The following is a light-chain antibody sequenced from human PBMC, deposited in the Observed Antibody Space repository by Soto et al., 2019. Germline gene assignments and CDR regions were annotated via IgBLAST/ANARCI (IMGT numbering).Light chain of an antibody. V-gene: IGKV1-9*01. Sequence: QLTQSPSSLSASVGDRVTITCRASQGISSYLAWYQQKPGKAPKLLIYAASTLQSGVPSRFSGSGSGTDFTLTISSQQPEDFATYYCQQLNSYPRTFGQGTKVEIK. CDR3: QQLNSYPRT. CDR1: QGISSY. CDR2: AAS. J-gene: IGKJ1*01.